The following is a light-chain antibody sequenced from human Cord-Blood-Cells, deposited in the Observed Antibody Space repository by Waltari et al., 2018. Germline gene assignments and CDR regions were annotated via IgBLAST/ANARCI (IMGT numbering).Light chain of an antibody. CDR1: QSVSSN. Sequence: EIVMTQSPATLSVSPGERATLSCRASQSVSSNLAWYQQKPGQAPRRLTSGASTRATGIPARFSGSGSGTEFTLTISSLQSEDFAVYYCQQYNNWPPITFGQGTRLEIK. J-gene: IGKJ5*01. CDR2: GAS. CDR3: QQYNNWPPIT. V-gene: IGKV3-15*01.